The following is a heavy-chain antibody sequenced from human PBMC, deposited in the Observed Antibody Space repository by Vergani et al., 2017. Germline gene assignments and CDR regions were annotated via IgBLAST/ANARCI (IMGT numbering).Heavy chain of an antibody. CDR1: GFTFSDYY. CDR3: ARETVVVDIVATTLTYYFDY. J-gene: IGHJ4*02. Sequence: QVQLVESGGGLVKPGGSLRLSCAASGFTFSDYYMSWIRQAPGKGREWVSYISNSSSYTNYADSVKGRFTISRDNAKNSLYLKMNSLRAEDTAVYYCARETVVVDIVATTLTYYFDYWGQGTLVTVSS. V-gene: IGHV3-11*06. D-gene: IGHD5-12*01. CDR2: ISNSSSYT.